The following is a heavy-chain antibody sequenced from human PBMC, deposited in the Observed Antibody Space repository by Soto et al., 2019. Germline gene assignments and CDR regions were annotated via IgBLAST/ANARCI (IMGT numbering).Heavy chain of an antibody. D-gene: IGHD2-8*01. CDR3: AHPRGYGVFDAYDI. Sequence: GGSLRLSCTASGFTFSTYAMSWVRQAPGKGLEWVSAISGSGTSTYYADSVQGRFTVSRDNYMNTLYLQMNSLRIEDTAVYYCAHPRGYGVFDAYDIWGQGTMVTVS. V-gene: IGHV3-23*01. CDR1: GFTFSTYA. J-gene: IGHJ3*02. CDR2: ISGSGTST.